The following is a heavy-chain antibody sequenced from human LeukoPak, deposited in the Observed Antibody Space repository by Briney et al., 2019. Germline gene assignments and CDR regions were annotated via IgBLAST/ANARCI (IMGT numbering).Heavy chain of an antibody. J-gene: IGHJ4*02. CDR1: GGSFSGYY. Sequence: PSETLSLTRAVYGGSFSGYYWSWIRQPPGKGLEWIGEINHSGSTNYNPSLKSRVTISVDTSKNQFSLKLSSVTAADTAVYYCAKDSSRYSSSRFDYWGQGTLVTVSS. CDR3: AKDSSRYSSSRFDY. V-gene: IGHV4-34*01. CDR2: INHSGST. D-gene: IGHD6-13*01.